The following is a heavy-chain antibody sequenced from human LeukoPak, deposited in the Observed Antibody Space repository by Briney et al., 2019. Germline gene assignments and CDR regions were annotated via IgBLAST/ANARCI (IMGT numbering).Heavy chain of an antibody. CDR1: GDNFSSYV. D-gene: IGHD6-13*01. V-gene: IGHV1-69*01. CDR3: ARGGGSSWLRGPYDY. CDR2: IIPIFGTA. J-gene: IGHJ4*02. Sequence: GSSVKVSCKASGDNFSSYVITWVRQAPGQGLEWMGGIIPIFGTANYAQKFQGRVTITADESTSTAYMELSSLRSEDTAVYYCARGGGSSWLRGPYDYWGQGTLVTVSS.